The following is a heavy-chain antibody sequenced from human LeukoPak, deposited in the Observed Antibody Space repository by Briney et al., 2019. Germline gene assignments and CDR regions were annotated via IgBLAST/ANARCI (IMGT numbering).Heavy chain of an antibody. CDR3: ATPEPRYCSGGSCYSGVKPFDP. Sequence: ASVKVSCKVSGYTLTELSMHWVRQAPGKGLQWMGGFDPEDGETIYAQKFQGGVTMTEDTSTDTAYMELSSLRSEDTAVYYCATPEPRYCSGGSCYSGVKPFDPWGQGTLVTVSS. V-gene: IGHV1-24*01. CDR2: FDPEDGET. D-gene: IGHD2-15*01. J-gene: IGHJ5*02. CDR1: GYTLTELS.